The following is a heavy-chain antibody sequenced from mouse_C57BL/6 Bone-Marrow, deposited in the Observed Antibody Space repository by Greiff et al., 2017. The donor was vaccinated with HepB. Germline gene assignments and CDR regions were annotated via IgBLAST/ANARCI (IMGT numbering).Heavy chain of an antibody. CDR2: ISNGGGST. J-gene: IGHJ4*01. V-gene: IGHV5-12*01. Sequence: EVKLVESGGGLVQPGGSLKLSCAASGFTFSDYYMYWVRQTPEKRLEWVAYISNGGGSTYYPDTVKGRFTISRDNAKNTLYLQMSRLKSEDTAMYYCARLEYYYAMDYWGQGTSVTVSS. CDR3: ARLEYYYAMDY. CDR1: GFTFSDYY.